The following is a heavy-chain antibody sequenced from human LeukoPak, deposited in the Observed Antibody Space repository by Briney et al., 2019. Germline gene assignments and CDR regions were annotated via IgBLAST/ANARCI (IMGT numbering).Heavy chain of an antibody. J-gene: IGHJ4*02. CDR2: IYYSGTT. V-gene: IGHV4-39*01. Sequence: PSETLSLTCTVSGGSISSSSYSWGWIRQPPGKGLEWIGSIYYSGTTYYNPSLKSRVTISVDTSKIQFSLKLSSVAATDTVVYFCARLRFDFWSGYTHPYFDYWGQGTLVTVSS. CDR1: GGSISSSSYS. D-gene: IGHD3-3*01. CDR3: ARLRFDFWSGYTHPYFDY.